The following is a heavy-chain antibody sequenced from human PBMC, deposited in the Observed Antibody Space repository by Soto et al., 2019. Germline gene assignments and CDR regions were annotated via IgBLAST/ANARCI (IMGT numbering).Heavy chain of an antibody. CDR2: ISAYNGNT. V-gene: IGHV1-18*01. CDR3: ARGSRKDIVVVPAANRHHWYFDL. J-gene: IGHJ2*01. CDR1: GYTFTSYG. D-gene: IGHD2-2*01. Sequence: ASVKVSCKASGYTFTSYGISWVRQAPGQGLEWMGWISAYNGNTNYAQKLQGRVAMTTDTSTSTAYMELRSLRSDDTAVYYCARGSRKDIVVVPAANRHHWYFDLWGRGTLVTVSS.